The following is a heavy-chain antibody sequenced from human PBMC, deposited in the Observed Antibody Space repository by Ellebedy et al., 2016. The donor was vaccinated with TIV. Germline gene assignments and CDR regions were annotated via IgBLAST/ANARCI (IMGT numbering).Heavy chain of an antibody. D-gene: IGHD4-17*01. Sequence: MPSETLSLTCRVSGGSIYSGGYYWNWIRHHPGKGLEWIGYIYYSGRTDYNPSLKSRVSMSVDPSKTQFSLRLTSVTAADTAVYFCARDANDYGIDAFDIWGHGTMVTVSA. J-gene: IGHJ3*02. CDR3: ARDANDYGIDAFDI. V-gene: IGHV4-31*03. CDR1: GGSIYSGGYY. CDR2: IYYSGRT.